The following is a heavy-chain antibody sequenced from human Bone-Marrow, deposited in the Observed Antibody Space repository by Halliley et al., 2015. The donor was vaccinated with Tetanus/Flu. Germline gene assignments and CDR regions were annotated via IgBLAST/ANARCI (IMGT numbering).Heavy chain of an antibody. D-gene: IGHD2-15*01. CDR2: SFDGINK. V-gene: IGHV3-30*18. CDR3: AKDRCSTNHCSFCYYGMDV. J-gene: IGHJ6*01. Sequence: SFDGINKYFPDSVRGRFSTSRDNSKKTLYLQMNSLRTEGTAVYYCAKDRCSTNHCSFCYYGMDVGGQGTTVTVSS.